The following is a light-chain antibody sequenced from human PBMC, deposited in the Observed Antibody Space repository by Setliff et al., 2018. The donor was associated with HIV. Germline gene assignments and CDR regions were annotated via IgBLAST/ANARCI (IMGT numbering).Light chain of an antibody. CDR2: DVT. CDR3: TSYANSDALI. J-gene: IGLJ1*01. CDR1: SSDVGAFDF. Sequence: LTQPASVSGSPGQSITVSCTGTSSDVGAFDFVSWYRQHPGKAPELMIYDVTNRPSGVSNRFSGSKSGNTASLTISGLQAEDEADYYCTSYANSDALIFGTGTKVTVL. V-gene: IGLV2-14*03.